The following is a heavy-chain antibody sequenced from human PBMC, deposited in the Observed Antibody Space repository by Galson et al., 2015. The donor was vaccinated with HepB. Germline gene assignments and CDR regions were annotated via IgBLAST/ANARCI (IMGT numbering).Heavy chain of an antibody. CDR2: IIPIFGTA. D-gene: IGHD2-15*01. V-gene: IGHV1-69*13. Sequence: SVKVSCKASGGTFSSYAISWVRQAPGRGLEWMGGIIPIFGTANYAQKFQGRVTITADESTSTAYMELSSLRSEDTAVYYCAPTGYCSGGSCYRWGQGTLVTVSS. CDR3: APTGYCSGGSCYR. CDR1: GGTFSSYA. J-gene: IGHJ5*02.